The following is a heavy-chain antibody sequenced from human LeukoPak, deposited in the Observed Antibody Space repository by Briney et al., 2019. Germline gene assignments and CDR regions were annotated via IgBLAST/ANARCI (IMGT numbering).Heavy chain of an antibody. D-gene: IGHD4-17*01. Sequence: PGGSLRLSCAASGFTVRSNYMSWVRQAPGKGLEWVSVIYSGGSTYYADSVKGRFTISRDNSKNTLYLQMNSLRAEDTAVYYCARGGHYGDSPPDYFDYWGQGTLVTVSS. J-gene: IGHJ4*02. CDR3: ARGGHYGDSPPDYFDY. CDR2: IYSGGST. V-gene: IGHV3-66*01. CDR1: GFTVRSNY.